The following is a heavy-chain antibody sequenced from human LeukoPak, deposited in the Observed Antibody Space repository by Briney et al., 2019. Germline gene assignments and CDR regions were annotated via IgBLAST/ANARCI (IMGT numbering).Heavy chain of an antibody. D-gene: IGHD4-17*01. CDR3: ARNDYGDHYFDY. CDR1: GGSISSGGYY. CDR2: IYYSGNT. Sequence: SEALSLTCTVSGGSISSGGYYWSWIRQHPGKGLEWIGYIYYSGNTYYNPSLKSRVTISVDTSKNQFSLKLSSVTAADTAVYYCARNDYGDHYFDYWGQGTLVTVSS. V-gene: IGHV4-31*03. J-gene: IGHJ4*02.